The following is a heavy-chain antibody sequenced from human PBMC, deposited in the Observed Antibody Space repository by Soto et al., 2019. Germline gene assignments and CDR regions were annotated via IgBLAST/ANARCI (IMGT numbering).Heavy chain of an antibody. CDR1: GYTFTAFY. J-gene: IGHJ5*02. CDR2: INPNSGGT. CDR3: AGTTLRGYSGYDLNWFDP. Sequence: GASVKVSCKASGYTFTAFYMNWVRQAPGQGLEWMGWINPNSGGTNYAQKFQGRVTMTRDTSISTAYMELSRLRSDDTAVYYCAGTTLRGYSGYDLNWFDPWGQGTLVTVSS. V-gene: IGHV1-2*02. D-gene: IGHD5-12*01.